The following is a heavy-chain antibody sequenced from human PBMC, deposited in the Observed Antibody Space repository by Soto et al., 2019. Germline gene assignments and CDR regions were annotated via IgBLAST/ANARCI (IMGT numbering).Heavy chain of an antibody. Sequence: SETLSLTCAVYGGSFSGYYWSWIRQPPGKGLEWIGEINHSGSTNYNPSLKSRVTISVDTSKNQFSLKLSSVTAADTAVYYCARVEVCSSTSCYEGSYYYYYMDVWGKGTTVTVSS. V-gene: IGHV4-34*01. J-gene: IGHJ6*03. D-gene: IGHD2-2*01. CDR2: INHSGST. CDR1: GGSFSGYY. CDR3: ARVEVCSSTSCYEGSYYYYYMDV.